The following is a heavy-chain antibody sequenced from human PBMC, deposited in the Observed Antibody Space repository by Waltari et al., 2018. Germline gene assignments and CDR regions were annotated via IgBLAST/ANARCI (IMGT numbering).Heavy chain of an antibody. V-gene: IGHV4-38-2*02. Sequence: QVQLQESGPGLVKPSETLSLTCTVSGYSIRSTYYWGWIRQSPGKGLEWIGSIFQSGSTAHNPSRKSRGTISVDTSKTQFSLKLSSVTAADTAVYYFATDPSYYGSGTYWACWFDPWGQGTLVTVSS. CDR1: GYSIRSTYY. J-gene: IGHJ5*02. CDR2: IFQSGST. D-gene: IGHD3-10*01. CDR3: ATDPSYYGSGTYWACWFDP.